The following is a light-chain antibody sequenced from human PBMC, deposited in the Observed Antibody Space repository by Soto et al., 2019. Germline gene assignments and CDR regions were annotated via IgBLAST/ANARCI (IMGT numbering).Light chain of an antibody. CDR1: SSDVGSYNL. V-gene: IGLV2-23*01. CDR3: CSYAGTNTVV. Sequence: QSALTQPASVSGSPGQSITISCTGTSSDVGSYNLVSWYQQHPGTAPRLLIYEGSKRPPGVSSRFSGSKSGNTASLTISGLQTEDEADYYCCSYAGTNTVVFGXXXXLTVL. CDR2: EGS. J-gene: IGLJ2*01.